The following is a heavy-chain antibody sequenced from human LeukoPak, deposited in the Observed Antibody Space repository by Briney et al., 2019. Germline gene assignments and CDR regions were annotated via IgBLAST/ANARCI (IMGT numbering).Heavy chain of an antibody. J-gene: IGHJ4*02. CDR3: ARVRGYSYDSSDFDY. CDR2: IYYSGNT. V-gene: IGHV4-59*01. CDR1: GDSISYYY. D-gene: IGHD5-18*01. Sequence: PSETLSLTCTVSGDSISYYYWSWVRQPPGKGLEWVGKIYYSGNTNYHPSLNSRVTISVDTSKNQFSLKLSSVTAADTAVYYCARVRGYSYDSSDFDYWGQGTLVTVSS.